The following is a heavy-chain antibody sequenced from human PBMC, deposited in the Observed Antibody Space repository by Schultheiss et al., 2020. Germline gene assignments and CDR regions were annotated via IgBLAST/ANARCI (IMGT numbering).Heavy chain of an antibody. J-gene: IGHJ6*02. D-gene: IGHD3-10*01. CDR2: IYYSGST. CDR1: GGSISSSSYY. Sequence: SDTLSLTCIVSGGSISSSSYYWGWIRQPPGKGLEWIGSIYYSGSTYYNPSLKSRVTISVDTSKNQFSLKLSSVTAADTAVYYCARGEPLWFGEPTGMDVWGQGTTVTVSS. CDR3: ARGEPLWFGEPTGMDV. V-gene: IGHV4-39*01.